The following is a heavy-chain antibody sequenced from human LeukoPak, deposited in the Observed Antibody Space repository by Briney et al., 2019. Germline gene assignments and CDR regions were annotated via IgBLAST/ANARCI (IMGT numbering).Heavy chain of an antibody. V-gene: IGHV3-23*01. CDR1: GFTFSSYA. CDR2: ISGSGGGT. J-gene: IGHJ4*02. D-gene: IGHD1-7*01. Sequence: GGSLRLSCAASGFTFSSYAMSWVRQAPGKGLEWVSAISGSGGGTYYADSVKGRFTISRDNSKNTLYLQMNSLRAEDTAVYYCAKGELAAQKGYWGQGTLVTVSS. CDR3: AKGELAAQKGY.